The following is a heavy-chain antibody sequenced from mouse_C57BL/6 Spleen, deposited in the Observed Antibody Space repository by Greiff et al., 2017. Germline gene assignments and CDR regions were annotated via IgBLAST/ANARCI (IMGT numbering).Heavy chain of an antibody. CDR3: ARKGSSHWYFDV. V-gene: IGHV1-59*01. Sequence: QVQLKQPGAELVRPGTSVKLSCKASGYPFTSYWMHWVKQRPGQGLEWIGVIDPSDSYTNYNQKFKGKATLTVDTSSSTAYMQLSSLTSEDSAVYYCARKGSSHWYFDVWGTGTTVTVSS. D-gene: IGHD1-1*01. CDR1: GYPFTSYW. J-gene: IGHJ1*03. CDR2: IDPSDSYT.